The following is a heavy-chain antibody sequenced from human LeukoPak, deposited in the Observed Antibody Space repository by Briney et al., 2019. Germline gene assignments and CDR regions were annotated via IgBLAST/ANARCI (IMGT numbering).Heavy chain of an antibody. CDR2: INHSGST. J-gene: IGHJ4*02. V-gene: IGHV4-34*01. CDR3: ARRRPIAARVFDY. D-gene: IGHD6-6*01. Sequence: SETLSLTCAVYGGSFSGYYWSWLRQPPGKGLEWIGEINHSGSTNYNPSLKSRVTISVDTSKNQFSLKLSSVTAADTAVCYCARRRPIAARVFDYWGQGTLVTVSS. CDR1: GGSFSGYY.